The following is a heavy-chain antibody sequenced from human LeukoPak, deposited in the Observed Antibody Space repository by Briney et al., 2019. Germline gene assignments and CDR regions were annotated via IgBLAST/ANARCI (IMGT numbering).Heavy chain of an antibody. CDR1: GSTFSGSA. V-gene: IGHV3-73*01. Sequence: PGGSLKLSCAASGSTFSGSAMHWVRQASGKGLEWVGRIRSKANSYATAYAASVKGRFTISRDDSKNTAYLQMNSLKTEDTAVYYCTSQNYYDEGWFDPWGQGTLVTVSS. J-gene: IGHJ5*02. D-gene: IGHD3-22*01. CDR3: TSQNYYDEGWFDP. CDR2: IRSKANSYAT.